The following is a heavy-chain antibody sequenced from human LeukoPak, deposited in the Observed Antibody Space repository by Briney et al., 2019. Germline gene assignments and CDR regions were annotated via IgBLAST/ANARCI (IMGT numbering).Heavy chain of an antibody. CDR2: ISGDGRST. V-gene: IGHV3-43*02. CDR3: VKAGLVGATLCPFDI. Sequence: GGSLRLSCAASGFTFDDYAMHWVRQAPGKGLEWVSLISGDGRSTFYAESVEGRFTISRDKSRKSLYLQMNSLRNEDTGFYYCVKAGLVGATLCPFDIWGQGTMVSVSS. J-gene: IGHJ3*02. CDR1: GFTFDDYA. D-gene: IGHD2-15*01.